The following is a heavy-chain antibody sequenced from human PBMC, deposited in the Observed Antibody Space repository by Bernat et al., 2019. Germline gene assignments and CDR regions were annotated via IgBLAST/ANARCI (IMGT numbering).Heavy chain of an antibody. CDR3: ARDPDYGDYADYYYYGMDV. CDR1: GGTFSSYT. D-gene: IGHD4-17*01. J-gene: IGHJ6*02. Sequence: QVQLVQSGAEVKKPGSSVKVSCKASGGTFSSYTISWVRQAPGQGLEWMGRIIPILGIANYAQKFQGRVTITADKSTSTAYMELSSLRSEDTAVYYCARDPDYGDYADYYYYGMDVWGPGTTVTVSS. CDR2: IIPILGIA. V-gene: IGHV1-69*08.